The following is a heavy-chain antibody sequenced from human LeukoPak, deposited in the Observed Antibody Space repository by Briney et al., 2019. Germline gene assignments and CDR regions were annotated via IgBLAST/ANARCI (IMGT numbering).Heavy chain of an antibody. CDR1: GYTFTSYD. Sequence: ASVTVSCKASGYTFTSYDINWVRQAPGQGLEWMGWMNPNSGNTGYAQKFQGRVTMTRNTSISTAYMELSSLRSEDTAVYYCARGGYSGYDLMVDYWGQGTLVTVSS. CDR3: ARGGYSGYDLMVDY. V-gene: IGHV1-8*01. D-gene: IGHD5-12*01. CDR2: MNPNSGNT. J-gene: IGHJ4*02.